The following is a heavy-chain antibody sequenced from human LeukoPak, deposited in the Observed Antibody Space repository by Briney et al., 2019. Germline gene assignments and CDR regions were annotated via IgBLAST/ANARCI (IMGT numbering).Heavy chain of an antibody. CDR2: IGTAGDT. D-gene: IGHD1-1*01. J-gene: IGHJ4*02. Sequence: GGSLRLSCAASGFTFSSYDMRWVRQATGKGLEWVSAIGTAGDTYYPGSVKGRFTISRGNAKNSLYLQMNSLRAGDTAVYYCARASGLERHFDYWGQGTLVTVSS. CDR3: ARASGLERHFDY. V-gene: IGHV3-13*01. CDR1: GFTFSSYD.